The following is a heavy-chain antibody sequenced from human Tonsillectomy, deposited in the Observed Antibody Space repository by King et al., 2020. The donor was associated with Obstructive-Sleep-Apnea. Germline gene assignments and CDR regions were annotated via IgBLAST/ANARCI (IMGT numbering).Heavy chain of an antibody. CDR1: GFTFSSYW. J-gene: IGHJ4*02. Sequence: VQLVESGGGLVQPGGSLRLSCAASGFTFSSYWMSLVRQAPGKGLEWVANIKQDGSEKYYVDSVKGRFTISRDNAKNSLYLQMNSLRAEDTAVYYCARVEYSSSWYAFDYWGQGTLVTVSS. D-gene: IGHD6-13*01. CDR3: ARVEYSSSWYAFDY. CDR2: IKQDGSEK. V-gene: IGHV3-7*03.